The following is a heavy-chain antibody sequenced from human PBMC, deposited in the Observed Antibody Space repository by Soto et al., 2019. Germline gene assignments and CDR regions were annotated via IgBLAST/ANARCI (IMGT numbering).Heavy chain of an antibody. V-gene: IGHV1-69*01. CDR2: IIPIFGTA. CDR1: GGTFRSYA. CDR3: ARAGDYEVMWFDP. Sequence: QVQLVQSGAEVKKPGSSVKVSCKASGGTFRSYAISWVRQAPGQGLEWMGGIIPIFGTANYAQKFQGRVTITADASTSTDYMELSSLRSEDTAVYYCARAGDYEVMWFDPWGQGTLVTVSS. D-gene: IGHD4-17*01. J-gene: IGHJ5*02.